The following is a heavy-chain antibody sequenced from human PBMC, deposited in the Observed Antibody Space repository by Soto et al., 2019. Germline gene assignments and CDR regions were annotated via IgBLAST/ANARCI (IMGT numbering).Heavy chain of an antibody. Sequence: QVPLVQSGAEVKKPGASVKVSCKASGYTFTSYDLNWVRQATGQGLEWMGWMNPNSGNTGYAQKVQGRVTMTRNTSISTPYMELISLRSYDTAVYYCARGAPGSGRANPLWSTYDYWGHGTLVTVSS. CDR3: ARGAPGSGRANPLWSTYDY. V-gene: IGHV1-8*01. CDR2: MNPNSGNT. J-gene: IGHJ4*01. CDR1: GYTFTSYD. D-gene: IGHD3-10*01.